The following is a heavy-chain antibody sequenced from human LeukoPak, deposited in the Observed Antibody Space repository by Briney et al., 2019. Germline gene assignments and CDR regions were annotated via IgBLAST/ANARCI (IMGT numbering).Heavy chain of an antibody. CDR3: ARVHYGESGPIVDY. J-gene: IGHJ4*02. D-gene: IGHD3-10*01. CDR2: IYHSGST. V-gene: IGHV4-30-2*01. Sequence: SETLSLTCAVSGGSISSGGYSWSWIRQPPGKGLEWIGYIYHSGSTYYNPSLKSRVTISVDRSKNQFSLKLSSVTAADTAVYYCARVHYGESGPIVDYWGQGTLVTVSS. CDR1: GGSISSGGYS.